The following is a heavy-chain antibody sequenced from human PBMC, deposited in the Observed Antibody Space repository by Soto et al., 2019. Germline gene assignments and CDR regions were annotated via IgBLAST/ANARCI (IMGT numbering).Heavy chain of an antibody. J-gene: IGHJ6*02. Sequence: GGSLRLSCSASGFTFSRHAMHWVRQAPGKGLEWVVEISYDGRTTHYSKSVRGRFTVSRDNSKNTLHLQMSSLRTEDTALYYCASGRASTTFYALDVWGQGTTVTVSS. CDR2: ISYDGRTT. V-gene: IGHV3-30*04. CDR1: GFTFSRHA. CDR3: ASGRASTTFYALDV. D-gene: IGHD2-2*01.